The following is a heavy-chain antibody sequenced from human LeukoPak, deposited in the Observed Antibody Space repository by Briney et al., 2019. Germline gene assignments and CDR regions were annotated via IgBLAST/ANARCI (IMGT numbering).Heavy chain of an antibody. CDR2: IYYSGST. J-gene: IGHJ3*02. CDR1: GGSISSSSYY. D-gene: IGHD1-20*01. CDR3: ARHNNWNLNAFDI. Sequence: SETLSLTCTVSGGSISSSSYYWGWIRQPPGKGLEWIGSIYYSGSTYYNPSLKSRVTISVDTSKNQFSLKLSSVTAADTAVYYCARHNNWNLNAFDIWGQGTMVTVSS. V-gene: IGHV4-39*01.